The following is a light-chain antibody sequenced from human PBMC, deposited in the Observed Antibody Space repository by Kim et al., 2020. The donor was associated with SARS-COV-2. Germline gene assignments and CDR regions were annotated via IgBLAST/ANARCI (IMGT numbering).Light chain of an antibody. CDR2: AAS. J-gene: IGKJ1*01. CDR3: QQSYSPSTWT. Sequence: SVGGSVTITGRASQSIISYLSWYQQKPGKAPNLLIYAASSLQSGVPSRFTGSGSGTDFTLPISSLQPEDFATYYCQQSYSPSTWTFGQGTKVDIK. CDR1: QSIISY. V-gene: IGKV1-39*01.